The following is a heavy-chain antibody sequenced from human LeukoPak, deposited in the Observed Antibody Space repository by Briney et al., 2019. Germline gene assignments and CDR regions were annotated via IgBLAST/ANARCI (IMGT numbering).Heavy chain of an antibody. CDR3: ARYPSITMIVVAMVDDAFDI. CDR2: IIPIFGTA. V-gene: IGHV1-69*13. J-gene: IGHJ3*02. D-gene: IGHD3-22*01. CDR1: GGTFSSYA. Sequence: SVKVSCKASGGTFSSYAISWVRRAPGQGLEWMGGIIPIFGTANYAQKFQGRVTITADESTSTAYMELSSLRSEDTAVYYCARYPSITMIVVAMVDDAFDIWGQGTMVTVSS.